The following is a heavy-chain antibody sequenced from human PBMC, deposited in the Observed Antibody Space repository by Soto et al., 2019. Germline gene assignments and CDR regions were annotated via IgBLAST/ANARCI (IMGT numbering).Heavy chain of an antibody. J-gene: IGHJ4*02. CDR2: ITSSGSYI. CDR1: GPTFSTYG. CDR3: ARDESAGSSTSN. Sequence: DVPLVESGGGLVQPGGSLRLSCVASGPTFSTYGMNWIRQTPGKGLEWVSSITSSGSYIHYADSVQGRFTVSRDNAKNSMYLQMNSLRVEDTAVYFCARDESAGSSTSNWGQGTLVTVSS. D-gene: IGHD2-2*01. V-gene: IGHV3-21*01.